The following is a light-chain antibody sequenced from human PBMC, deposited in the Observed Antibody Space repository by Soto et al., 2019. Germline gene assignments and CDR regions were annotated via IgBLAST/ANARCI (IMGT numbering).Light chain of an antibody. V-gene: IGKV3-11*01. CDR1: QSVSSY. Sequence: EIVLTQSPATLYLSPGERATLSCRASQSVSSYLAWYQQKPGQAPRLLIYAASNRATGIPARFSGSGSGTDFTLTIISLEPEDCAVYYCQQRSNWPPLTFGQGTRLELK. CDR3: QQRSNWPPLT. CDR2: AAS. J-gene: IGKJ5*01.